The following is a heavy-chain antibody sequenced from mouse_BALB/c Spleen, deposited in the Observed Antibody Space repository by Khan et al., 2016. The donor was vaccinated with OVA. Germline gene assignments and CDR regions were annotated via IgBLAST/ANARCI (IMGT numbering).Heavy chain of an antibody. V-gene: IGHV3-2*02. J-gene: IGHJ3*01. Sequence: EVKLLESGPGLVKPSQSLSLTCTVTGYSITSDYAWNWIRQFPGNKLEWMGYISYSGRTSYNPSLKSRISVTRDTSKNQFFLQLNSVTTEDTATHSCAMGRTYWGQGTLVTVSA. CDR1: GYSITSDYA. D-gene: IGHD4-1*01. CDR2: ISYSGRT. CDR3: AMGRTY.